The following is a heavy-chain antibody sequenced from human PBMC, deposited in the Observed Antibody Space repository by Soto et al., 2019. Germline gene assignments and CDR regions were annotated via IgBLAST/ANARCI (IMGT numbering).Heavy chain of an antibody. V-gene: IGHV4-30-4*07. Sequence: SETLSLTCAVSGGSISSGGYSWSWIRQPPGKGLEWIGYIYYIGRTYYNPSLKSRVTISIDTSKNQFSLKLSSVTAADTAVYYCARSDGRYWGQGTLVTVSS. CDR2: IYYIGRT. J-gene: IGHJ4*02. CDR3: ARSDGRY. CDR1: GGSISSGGYS.